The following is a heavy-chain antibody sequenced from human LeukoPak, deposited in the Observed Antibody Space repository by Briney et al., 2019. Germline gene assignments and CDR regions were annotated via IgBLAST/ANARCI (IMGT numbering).Heavy chain of an antibody. CDR2: ISAYNGNT. CDR3: ARTVIVATSASFDP. Sequence: SVKVSCKASGYTFTSYGISWVRQAPGQGLEWMGWISAYNGNTNYAQKLQGRVTMTTDTSTSTVYMELRSLRFDDTAVYYCARTVIVATSASFDPWGQGTLVTVSS. V-gene: IGHV1-18*01. D-gene: IGHD2-15*01. J-gene: IGHJ5*02. CDR1: GYTFTSYG.